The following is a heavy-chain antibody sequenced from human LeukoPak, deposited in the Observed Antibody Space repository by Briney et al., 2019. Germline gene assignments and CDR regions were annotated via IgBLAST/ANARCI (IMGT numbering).Heavy chain of an antibody. Sequence: ASVKVSCTASGYTFSNYGSSWVRQAPGQGREWLGWVSAFNGNTNYAEKVQGRVTMTRDTSTGTAHMELRSLRSDDTAVYYCATLQPAAAHFDHWGQGTLVTVSS. CDR1: GYTFSNYG. CDR2: VSAFNGNT. CDR3: ATLQPAAAHFDH. J-gene: IGHJ4*02. D-gene: IGHD2-2*01. V-gene: IGHV1-18*01.